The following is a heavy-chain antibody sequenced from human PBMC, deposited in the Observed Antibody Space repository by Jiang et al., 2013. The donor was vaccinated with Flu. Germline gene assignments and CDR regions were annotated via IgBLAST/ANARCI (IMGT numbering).Heavy chain of an antibody. V-gene: IGHV4-59*01. CDR1: GGSTTNYY. CDR3: ARGYSTSSFPIAH. CDR2: ISNSGTT. Sequence: TLSLTCTVSGGSTTNYYWSWIRQPPGKGLEWIAYISNSGTTNYNPSLKSRVAISLETSKKQFSLRLSSVTAADTAVYFCARGYSTSSFPIAHWGQGTLVTVSS. D-gene: IGHD6-6*01. J-gene: IGHJ4*02.